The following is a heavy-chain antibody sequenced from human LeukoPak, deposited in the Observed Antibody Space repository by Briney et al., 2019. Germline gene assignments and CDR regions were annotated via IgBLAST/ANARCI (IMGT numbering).Heavy chain of an antibody. Sequence: GGSLRLSCTASGFSFGDHAMSWVRQAPGKGLEWVGFIRSNRNGGTPEYSASVKCRFRISRDDSRSIAYLQMNSLKIEETAVYYCARETLIDYAFDYWGQGILVTVSS. CDR1: GFSFGDHA. CDR3: ARETLIDYAFDY. CDR2: IRSNRNGGTP. V-gene: IGHV3-49*04. J-gene: IGHJ4*02. D-gene: IGHD3-22*01.